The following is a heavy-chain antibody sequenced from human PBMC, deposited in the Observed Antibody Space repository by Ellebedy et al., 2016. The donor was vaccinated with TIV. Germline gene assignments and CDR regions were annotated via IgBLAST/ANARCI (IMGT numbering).Heavy chain of an antibody. Sequence: AASVKVSCKASGGTFSSYGISWVRQAPGQGLEWMGWISGLNGKTKYARTVQGRVHLTTDTAARTVYMELTSLRSDDTAVYYCARDNTVGGTNWFDPWGQGTLVIVSS. CDR3: ARDNTVGGTNWFDP. CDR2: ISGLNGKT. D-gene: IGHD6-19*01. J-gene: IGHJ5*02. V-gene: IGHV1-18*01. CDR1: GGTFSSYG.